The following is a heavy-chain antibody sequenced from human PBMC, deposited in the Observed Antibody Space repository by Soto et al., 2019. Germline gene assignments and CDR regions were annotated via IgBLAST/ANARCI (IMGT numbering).Heavy chain of an antibody. Sequence: EVQLVESGGGLVEPGDSLRLSCAASGFTFSNAWMNWVRQAPGKGLEWVGRIKRKTDGGTTDYAAPVQGRFTISRDDSKNTLFLQMDSLKTEDTAIYYCTTETIGYWGRGTLVTVSS. J-gene: IGHJ4*02. CDR1: GFTFSNAW. CDR2: IKRKTDGGTT. D-gene: IGHD3-9*01. V-gene: IGHV3-15*07. CDR3: TTETIGY.